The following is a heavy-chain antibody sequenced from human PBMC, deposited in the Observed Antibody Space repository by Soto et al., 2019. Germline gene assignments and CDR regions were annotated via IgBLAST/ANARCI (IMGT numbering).Heavy chain of an antibody. V-gene: IGHV2-5*02. J-gene: IGHJ4*02. CDR2: IYWDDDK. D-gene: IGHD2-15*01. CDR3: AHREGANPEFDF. CDR1: GFSLYTSGVG. Sequence: QITLKESGPTLVKPTQTLTLTCSFSGFSLYTSGVGVGWIRQPPGKALEWVGLIYWDDDKRYSSSLKNRVTSAKDASKIQVFLTLTNVDPVDPGTYYCAHREGANPEFDFWGQGPLVTVSS.